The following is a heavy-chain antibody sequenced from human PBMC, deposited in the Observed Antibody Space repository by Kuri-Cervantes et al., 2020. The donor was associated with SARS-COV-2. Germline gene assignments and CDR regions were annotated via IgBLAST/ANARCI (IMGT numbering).Heavy chain of an antibody. CDR3: ARGGGYYDSSGYYYFDY. CDR1: GGSISSHY. CDR2: IYTSGST. V-gene: IGHV4-59*11. Sequence: SETLSLTCTVSGGSISSHYWSWIRQPPGKGLEWIGYIYTSGSTNYNPSLKSRVTISVDTSKNQFSLKLSSVTAADTAVYYCARGGGYYDSSGYYYFDYWGQGTLVTVSS. J-gene: IGHJ4*02. D-gene: IGHD3-22*01.